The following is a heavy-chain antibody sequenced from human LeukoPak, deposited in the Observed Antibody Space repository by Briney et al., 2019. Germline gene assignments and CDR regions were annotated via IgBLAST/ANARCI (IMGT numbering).Heavy chain of an antibody. Sequence: GGSLRLSCAASGFTFSSYSMNWVRQAPGKGLEWVSSISSSSSYIYYADSVKGRFTISRDNAKNSLYLQMNSLRAEDTAVYYCARGGNDYGDYSWFDPWGQGTLVTVSS. CDR2: ISSSSSYI. D-gene: IGHD4-17*01. CDR1: GFTFSSYS. V-gene: IGHV3-21*01. CDR3: ARGGNDYGDYSWFDP. J-gene: IGHJ5*02.